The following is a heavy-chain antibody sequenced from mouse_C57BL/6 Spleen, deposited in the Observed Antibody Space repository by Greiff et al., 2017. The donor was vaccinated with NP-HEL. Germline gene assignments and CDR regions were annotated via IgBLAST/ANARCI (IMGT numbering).Heavy chain of an antibody. CDR2: ISSGGSYP. CDR3: ARRNSYFDY. Sequence: EVKVVESGGDLVKPGGSLKLSCAASGFTFSSYGMSWVRQTPDKRLEWVATISSGGSYPYYPDSVKGRFTISRDNAKNTLYLQMSSLKSEDTAMYYCARRNSYFDYWGQGTTLTVSS. J-gene: IGHJ2*01. CDR1: GFTFSSYG. V-gene: IGHV5-6*02.